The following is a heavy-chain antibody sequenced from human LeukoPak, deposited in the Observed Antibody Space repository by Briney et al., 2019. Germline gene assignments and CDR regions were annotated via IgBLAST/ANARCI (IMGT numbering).Heavy chain of an antibody. CDR2: IIRIFATA. CDR3: ARVGEGTTVTTFFRVFDI. V-gene: IGHV1-69*05. J-gene: IGHJ3*02. Sequence: AVKVSCKASGCTFSSYAISWVRQAPGQGLEWMGGIIRIFATANYAQKFQGRLTITTDEPTSTAYMELRSLRSEDTAVYYCARVGEGTTVTTFFRVFDIWGQGTMVTVSS. D-gene: IGHD4-17*01. CDR1: GCTFSSYA.